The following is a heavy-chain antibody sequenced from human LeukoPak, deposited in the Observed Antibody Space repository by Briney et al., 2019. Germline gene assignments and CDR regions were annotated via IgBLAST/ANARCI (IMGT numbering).Heavy chain of an antibody. CDR1: GFTFSSYS. Sequence: GGSLRLSCAASGFTFSSYSMNWIRQAPGKGLEWVSSFGTRSTSVYHAGSVKGRFAISRDNAKNSLYLQMNSLRAEDTALYYCAREVSEGFDFWGQGTLVTVSS. J-gene: IGHJ4*02. D-gene: IGHD3-22*01. CDR3: AREVSEGFDF. V-gene: IGHV3-21*01. CDR2: FGTRSTSV.